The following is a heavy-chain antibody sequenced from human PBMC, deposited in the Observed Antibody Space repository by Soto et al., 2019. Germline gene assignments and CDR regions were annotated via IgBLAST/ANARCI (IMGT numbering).Heavy chain of an antibody. CDR3: ARDRGAYGMDV. V-gene: IGHV1-18*01. Sequence: QVQLVQSGAEVKKPGASVKVSCKASGYTFTSYGITWVRQAPGQGLEWMGWISAYNGNTNYAQKLQGRFTMTTDTYTSTAYMELRSLRSDDTAVYYWARDRGAYGMDVWGQGTTVTVSS. J-gene: IGHJ6*02. CDR1: GYTFTSYG. CDR2: ISAYNGNT.